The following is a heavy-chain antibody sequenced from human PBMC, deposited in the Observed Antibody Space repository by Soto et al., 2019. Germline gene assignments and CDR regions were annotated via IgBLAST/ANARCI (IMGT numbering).Heavy chain of an antibody. CDR2: IIPIFNST. J-gene: IGHJ4*02. CDR3: AREGRGKKAGYNGLVSLGY. D-gene: IGHD2-2*02. V-gene: IGHV1-69*06. CDR1: GSRFSNYV. Sequence: ASVKVSCKVSGSRFSNYVISWVRQAPGHGLEWLGRIIPIFNSTKYAQSFQGRVTITADKSTSTASLELSSLRSDDTAVYYCAREGRGKKAGYNGLVSLGYWGQGTLVTVS.